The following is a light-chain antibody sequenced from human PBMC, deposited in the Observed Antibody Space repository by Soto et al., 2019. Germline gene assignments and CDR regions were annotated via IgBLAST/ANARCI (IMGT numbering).Light chain of an antibody. J-gene: IGLJ3*02. CDR3: SSYTSSSTWV. CDR2: DVN. Sequence: QSALTQPASVSGSPGQSITISCTGTSSDVGNYNYVSWYQQHPGKAPKLMICDVNNRPSGVSDRFSGSKSGNTASLTISGLQAEDEADYYCSSYTSSSTWVFGGGTKLTVL. V-gene: IGLV2-14*01. CDR1: SSDVGNYNY.